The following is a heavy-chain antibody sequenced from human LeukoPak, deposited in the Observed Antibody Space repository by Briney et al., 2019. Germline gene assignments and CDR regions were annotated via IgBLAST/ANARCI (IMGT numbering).Heavy chain of an antibody. CDR2: ISGSGGST. Sequence: PGGSLRLSCAASGFTFSSYAMSWVRQAPGKGLEWVSAISGSGGSTYYAGSVKGRFTISRDNSKNTLYLQMNSLRAEDTAVYYCAKDLGYSYGYGAFDIWGQGTMVTVSS. V-gene: IGHV3-23*01. CDR1: GFTFSSYA. CDR3: AKDLGYSYGYGAFDI. D-gene: IGHD5-18*01. J-gene: IGHJ3*02.